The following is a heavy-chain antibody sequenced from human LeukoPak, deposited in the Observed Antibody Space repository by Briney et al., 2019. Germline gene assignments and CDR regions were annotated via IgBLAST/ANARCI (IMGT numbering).Heavy chain of an antibody. V-gene: IGHV3-21*01. D-gene: IGHD1-26*01. CDR1: GFTFSNYS. J-gene: IGHJ6*03. Sequence: GGSLRLSCAASGFTFSNYSMNWVRQAPGKGLEWVSSISSGSFYIYYADSVKGRSTISRDNAKNSLYLQMYSLKVEDTAVYICARDARGIVGANTVDYYYMDVWGKGTTVTVSS. CDR3: ARDARGIVGANTVDYYYMDV. CDR2: ISSGSFYI.